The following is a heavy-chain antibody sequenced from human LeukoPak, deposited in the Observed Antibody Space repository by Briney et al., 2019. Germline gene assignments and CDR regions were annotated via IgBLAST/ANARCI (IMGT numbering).Heavy chain of an antibody. V-gene: IGHV3-15*01. Sequence: GGSLRLSCAASGFTFSNACMSWVRQAPGKGLEWVGRIISKVDGGTADYAAPVKVRFTISRDDSKNTVYLQMNSLKTEDTAVYYCTTSGGTTTRFVDYWGQGNLVSVSS. CDR3: TTSGGTTTRFVDY. CDR1: GFTFSNAC. J-gene: IGHJ4*02. CDR2: IISKVDGGTA. D-gene: IGHD2/OR15-2a*01.